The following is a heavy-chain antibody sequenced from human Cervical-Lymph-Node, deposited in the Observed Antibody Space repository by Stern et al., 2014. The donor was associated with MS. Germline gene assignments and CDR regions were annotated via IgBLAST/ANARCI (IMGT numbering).Heavy chain of an antibody. CDR3: ARVTSAYYYDSSGYYY. CDR2: ISAYNGNT. D-gene: IGHD3-22*01. V-gene: IGHV1-18*01. CDR1: GYTFTSYG. J-gene: IGHJ4*02. Sequence: QVQLGQSGAEVKKPGASVKVSCKASGYTFTSYGISWVRQAPGQGLEWMGWISAYNGNTNYAQKLQGRVTMTTDTSTSTAYMELRSLRSDDTAVYYCARVTSAYYYDSSGYYYWGQGTLVTVSS.